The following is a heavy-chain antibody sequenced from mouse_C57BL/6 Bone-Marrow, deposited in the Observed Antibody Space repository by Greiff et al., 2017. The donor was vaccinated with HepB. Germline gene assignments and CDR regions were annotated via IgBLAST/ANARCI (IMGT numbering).Heavy chain of an antibody. V-gene: IGHV3-1*01. D-gene: IGHD2-4*01. Sequence: VQLKQSGPGMVKPSQSLSLTCTVTGYSITSGYDWHWIRHFPGNKLEWMGYISYSGSTNYNPSLKSRISITHDTSKNHFFLKLNSVTTEDTATYYCATSIYYDYDGFAYWGQGTLVTVSA. CDR1: GYSITSGYD. J-gene: IGHJ3*01. CDR3: ATSIYYDYDGFAY. CDR2: ISYSGST.